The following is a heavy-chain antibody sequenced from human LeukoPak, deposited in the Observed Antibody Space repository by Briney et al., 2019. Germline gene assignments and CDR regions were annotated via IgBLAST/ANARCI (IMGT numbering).Heavy chain of an antibody. Sequence: SQTLSLTCAISGDSVSSNSSWNWIRQSPSRGLEWLGRTYYRSKWYNDYVVSVKSRININPDTSKNQFSLQLNPVTPEDTAVYYCARGGQGDGYSADEAFDLWGQGTMVTVS. CDR3: ARGGQGDGYSADEAFDL. D-gene: IGHD5-18*01. CDR2: TYYRSKWYN. CDR1: GDSVSSNSS. V-gene: IGHV6-1*01. J-gene: IGHJ3*01.